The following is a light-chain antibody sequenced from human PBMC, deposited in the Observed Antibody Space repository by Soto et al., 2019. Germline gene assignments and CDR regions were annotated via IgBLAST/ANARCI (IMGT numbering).Light chain of an antibody. CDR2: GAS. V-gene: IGKV3-15*01. J-gene: IGKJ5*01. CDR3: QHYNNWPIT. Sequence: ELVTTQSPATMSVPHVERPTLSYRASQSVSSNLASYQKTTGQAHRLLIYGASTRATGIPARFSGSGSGTDFTLTISSLKAADWAVDHGQHYNNWPITVGQGTRVEIK. CDR1: QSVSSN.